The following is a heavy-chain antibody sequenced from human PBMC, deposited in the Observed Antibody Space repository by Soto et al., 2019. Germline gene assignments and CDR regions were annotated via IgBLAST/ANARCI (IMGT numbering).Heavy chain of an antibody. J-gene: IGHJ4*02. V-gene: IGHV4-59*08. CDR1: GGSINNHY. D-gene: IGHD1-26*01. CDR3: ARLSKMTVGHYNDY. Sequence: SETLSLTCTVSGGSINNHYWSWIRQPPGQGLEWIGYIYYTGSTNYNPSLKSRVIISVDTSKNQFSLKLSSVTAADTAIYYCARLSKMTVGHYNDYWGQGTLVTVSS. CDR2: IYYTGST.